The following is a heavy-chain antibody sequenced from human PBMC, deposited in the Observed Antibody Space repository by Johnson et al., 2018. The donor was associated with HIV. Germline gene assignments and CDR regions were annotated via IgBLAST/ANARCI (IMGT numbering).Heavy chain of an antibody. D-gene: IGHD6-13*01. CDR3: ARGRKDMEAADGLDNDGFDM. Sequence: QVQLVESGGGLVQRGGSLRLSCAASGFTFSSYAMHWVRQAPGKGLEWVAVISYNGGKKYYGESVKGRFTISRDNVKQTLFLKMDSLRTEDTAVYYCARGRKDMEAADGLDNDGFDMWGQGTLVTVSS. CDR1: GFTFSSYA. V-gene: IGHV3-30*04. CDR2: ISYNGGKK. J-gene: IGHJ3*02.